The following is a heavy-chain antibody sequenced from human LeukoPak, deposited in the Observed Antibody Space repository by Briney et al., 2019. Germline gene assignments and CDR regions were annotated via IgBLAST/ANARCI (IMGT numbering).Heavy chain of an antibody. Sequence: GGSLRLSCAASGFTVSSNYMSWVRQAPGKGLEWVSVIYSGGSTYYADSVKGRFTISRDNVKNSLNLQMNSLRAEDTAVYYCARAFRGQFSFFDYWGQGTLVTVSS. CDR2: IYSGGST. V-gene: IGHV3-53*01. D-gene: IGHD3-10*01. CDR3: ARAFRGQFSFFDY. J-gene: IGHJ4*02. CDR1: GFTVSSNY.